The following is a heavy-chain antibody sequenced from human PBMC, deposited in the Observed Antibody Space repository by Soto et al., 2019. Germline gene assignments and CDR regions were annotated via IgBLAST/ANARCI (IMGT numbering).Heavy chain of an antibody. CDR1: GGTFSSYA. Sequence: QVQLVQSGAEVKKPGSSVKVSCKASGGTFSSYAISCVRQAPGQGREWMGGNIPIFGTARYAQKFQSRVTINADESTSTAHMELSSLRSEDTAVYYCARGKVGASHYWGQGTLVTVSS. V-gene: IGHV1-69*01. CDR3: ARGKVGASHY. D-gene: IGHD1-26*01. J-gene: IGHJ4*02. CDR2: NIPIFGTA.